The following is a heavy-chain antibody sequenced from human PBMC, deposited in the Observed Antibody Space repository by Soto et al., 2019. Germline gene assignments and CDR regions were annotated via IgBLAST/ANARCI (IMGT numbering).Heavy chain of an antibody. Sequence: SETLSLTCTVSGASISSGGYYWSWIRQHPGKGLEWIGHIFYTGTTTYNPSLESRVTMSIDMSKKQFTLDLRSVTAADTAVYYCARVYDNGSGYGQFDYWAQGTVVTVSS. CDR1: GASISSGGYY. J-gene: IGHJ4*02. D-gene: IGHD3-22*01. CDR2: IFYTGTT. CDR3: ARVYDNGSGYGQFDY. V-gene: IGHV4-31*03.